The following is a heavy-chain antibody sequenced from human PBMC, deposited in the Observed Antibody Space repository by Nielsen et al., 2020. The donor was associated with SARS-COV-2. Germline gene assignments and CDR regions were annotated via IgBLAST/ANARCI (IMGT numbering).Heavy chain of an antibody. CDR1: GFTFDDYG. J-gene: IGHJ6*03. CDR2: INWYGSST. CDR3: ATTPWSGYYGDNYMDV. Sequence: ESLKISCAASGFTFDDYGMSWVRQAPGKGLEWVSGINWYGSSTGYADSVKGRFTISRDNAKNSLYLQMNSLRAEDTALYHCATTPWSGYYGDNYMDVWGKGTTVTVSS. D-gene: IGHD3-3*01. V-gene: IGHV3-20*01.